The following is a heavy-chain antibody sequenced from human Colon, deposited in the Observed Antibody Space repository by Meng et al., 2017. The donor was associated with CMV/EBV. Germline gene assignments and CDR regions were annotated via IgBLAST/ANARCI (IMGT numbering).Heavy chain of an antibody. V-gene: IGHV3-30-3*01. CDR3: ARDRTIFGVVGWFDP. Sequence: GGSLRLSCAASGFTFSSYAMHWVRQAPGKGLEWVAVISYDGSNKYYADSVKGRFTISRDNSKSTLYLQMNSLRAEDTAVYYCARDRTIFGVVGWFDPWGQGTLVTVSS. J-gene: IGHJ5*02. CDR2: ISYDGSNK. D-gene: IGHD3-3*01. CDR1: GFTFSSYA.